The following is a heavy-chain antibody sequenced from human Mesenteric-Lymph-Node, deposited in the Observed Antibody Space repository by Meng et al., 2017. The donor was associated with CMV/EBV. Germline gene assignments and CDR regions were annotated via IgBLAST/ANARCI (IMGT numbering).Heavy chain of an antibody. CDR1: GYTVTDYG. D-gene: IGHD3-9*01. V-gene: IGHV7-4-1*02. CDR2: INTNTGSP. CDR3: AGVDGADWLFPTRFDN. Sequence: SGYTVTDYGIHWVRQAPGQGLEWMGWINTNTGSPTYAQAFTGRFVFSLDTSVSTAYLHIRSLKADDTAVYYCAGVDGADWLFPTRFDNWGQGTLVTVSS. J-gene: IGHJ4*02.